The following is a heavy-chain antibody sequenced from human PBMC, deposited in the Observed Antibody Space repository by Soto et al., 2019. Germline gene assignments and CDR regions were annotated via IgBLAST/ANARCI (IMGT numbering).Heavy chain of an antibody. CDR2: SIPIFGTA. D-gene: IGHD5-12*01. Sequence: SVKVSCKASGGTFNNYPITWVRQAPGQGLEWMGGSIPIFGTANYAQKFQGRVTISVDESTSTAYMELSSLRSEDTAVYYCARGRGYSGDDHYCYFDMDVWGQGTTVTVSS. CDR3: ARGRGYSGDDHYCYFDMDV. V-gene: IGHV1-69*13. CDR1: GGTFNNYP. J-gene: IGHJ6*02.